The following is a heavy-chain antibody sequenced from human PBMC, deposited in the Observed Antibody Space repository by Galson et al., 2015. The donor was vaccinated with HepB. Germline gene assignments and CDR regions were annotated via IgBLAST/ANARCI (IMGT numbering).Heavy chain of an antibody. D-gene: IGHD4-17*01. CDR1: GFTFKTYA. Sequence: SLRLSCAASGFTFKTYAMDWVRQVPGKGLEWVAVISSNVTNRFYADSVKGRFTVSRDDSKNTLYLQMNSLRTEDTAIYYCARDPGLYDYGDYFGSWGQGILVTVSS. V-gene: IGHV3-30*04. CDR3: ARDPGLYDYGDYFGS. CDR2: ISSNVTNR. J-gene: IGHJ4*02.